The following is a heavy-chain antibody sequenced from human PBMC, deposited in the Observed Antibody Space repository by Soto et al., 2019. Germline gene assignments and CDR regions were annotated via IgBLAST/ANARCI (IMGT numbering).Heavy chain of an antibody. CDR3: TTALRGGITIFGVVIRHPHPYYFDY. CDR2: IKRKTDGGTT. J-gene: IGHJ4*02. Sequence: EVQLVESGGGLVKPGGSLRLSCAASGFTFSNAWMSWFRQAPGKGLEWVGRIKRKTDGGTTDYAAPVKGRVTISRDDSKNTLSRQMNSRKTEDTAVYYCTTALRGGITIFGVVIRHPHPYYFDYWGQGTLVTVSS. V-gene: IGHV3-15*01. D-gene: IGHD3-3*01. CDR1: GFTFSNAW.